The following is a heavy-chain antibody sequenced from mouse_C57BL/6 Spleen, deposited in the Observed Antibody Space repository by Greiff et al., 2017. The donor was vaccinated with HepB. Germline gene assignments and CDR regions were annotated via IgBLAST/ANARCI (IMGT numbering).Heavy chain of an antibody. CDR2: ISYDGSN. CDR3: ARETSTTVVAPYDY. J-gene: IGHJ2*01. Sequence: EVKLQESGPGLVKPSQSLSLTCSVTGYSITSGYYWNWIRQFPGNKLEWMGYISYDGSNNYNPSLKNRISITRDTSKNQFFLKLNSVTTEDTATYYCARETSTTVVAPYDYWGQGTTLTVSS. CDR1: GYSITSGYY. D-gene: IGHD1-1*01. V-gene: IGHV3-6*01.